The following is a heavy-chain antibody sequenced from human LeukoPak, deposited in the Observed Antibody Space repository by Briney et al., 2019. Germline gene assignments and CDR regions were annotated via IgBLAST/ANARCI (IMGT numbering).Heavy chain of an antibody. Sequence: PSETLSLTCTVSGGSISSGSYYWTWIRQPAGKGLEWIGRVYISGSTNYNPSLKSRVTISVDTSKNHFSLKLSSVTAADTAVYYCARGKEGSSGFTFGYYYYMDVWGKGTTVTVSS. V-gene: IGHV4-61*02. CDR2: VYISGST. J-gene: IGHJ6*03. D-gene: IGHD6-19*01. CDR1: GGSISSGSYY. CDR3: ARGKEGSSGFTFGYYYYMDV.